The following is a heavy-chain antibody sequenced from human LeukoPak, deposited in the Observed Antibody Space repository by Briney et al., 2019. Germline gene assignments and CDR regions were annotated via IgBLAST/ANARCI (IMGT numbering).Heavy chain of an antibody. J-gene: IGHJ4*02. Sequence: ASVKVSCKASGYSFTDYAMHWVRQAPGQRLEWMGRINAGNGNTYYSQKFQGRVTITRDTSASTAHMELSSLRSEDTAVYFCARSTNTWTPFDYWGQGTLVTVSS. D-gene: IGHD1-1*01. CDR2: INAGNGNT. CDR1: GYSFTDYA. CDR3: ARSTNTWTPFDY. V-gene: IGHV1-3*01.